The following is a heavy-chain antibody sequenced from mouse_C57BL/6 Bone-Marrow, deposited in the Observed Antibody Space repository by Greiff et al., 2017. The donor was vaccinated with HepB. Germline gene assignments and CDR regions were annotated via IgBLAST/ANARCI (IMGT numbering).Heavy chain of an antibody. J-gene: IGHJ1*03. CDR3: ARHDYDEALYWYFDV. V-gene: IGHV5-4*03. Sequence: EVKLMESGGGLVKPGGSLKLSCAASGFTFSSYAMSWVRQTPEKRLEWVATISDGGSYTYYPDNVKGRFTISRDNAKNNLYLQMSQLKSEDTAMYYCARHDYDEALYWYFDVWGTGTTVTVSS. CDR1: GFTFSSYA. D-gene: IGHD2-4*01. CDR2: ISDGGSYT.